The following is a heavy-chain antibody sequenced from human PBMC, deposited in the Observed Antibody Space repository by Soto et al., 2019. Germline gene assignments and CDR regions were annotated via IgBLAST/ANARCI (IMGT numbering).Heavy chain of an antibody. CDR3: ARGRYHFFDY. CDR2: IGSSGTTT. Sequence: LRLSCAASEFTLSDFYVTWIRQAPGKGLEWVSHIGSSGTTTYYADSVQGRFTISRDNARNSVYLQMNSLRGEDTAVYYCARGRYHFFDYWGRGTLVTVSS. D-gene: IGHD2-2*02. V-gene: IGHV3-11*01. CDR1: EFTLSDFY. J-gene: IGHJ4*02.